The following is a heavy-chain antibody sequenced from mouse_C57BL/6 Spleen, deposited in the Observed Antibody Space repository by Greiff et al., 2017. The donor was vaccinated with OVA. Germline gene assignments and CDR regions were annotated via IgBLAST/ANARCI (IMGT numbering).Heavy chain of an antibody. V-gene: IGHV1-55*01. CDR1: GYTFTSYW. D-gene: IGHD3-2*02. Sequence: VQLQQPGAELVQPGASVKMSCKASGYTFTSYWITWVKQRPGQGLEWIGDIYPGSGSTNYHEKFKSKATLTVDTSSSTAYMQLSSLTSEDSAVYDSARSDSSGSPYYFDYWGQGTTLTVSS. CDR3: ARSDSSGSPYYFDY. CDR2: IYPGSGST. J-gene: IGHJ2*01.